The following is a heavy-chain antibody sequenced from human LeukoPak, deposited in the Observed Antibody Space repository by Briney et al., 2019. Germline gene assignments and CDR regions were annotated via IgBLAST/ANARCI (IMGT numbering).Heavy chain of an antibody. V-gene: IGHV3-48*03. J-gene: IGHJ4*02. D-gene: IGHD5-12*01. Sequence: GGSLSLSCAASGFTFSSHEMNWVRQAPGKGLEWVSYISSGGSTIYYADSVKGRFTISRDNAKNSLYLQMNSLRAEDTAVYYCARDSIRGYSGYDYGGRFDYWGQGTLVTVPS. CDR2: ISSGGSTI. CDR1: GFTFSSHE. CDR3: ARDSIRGYSGYDYGGRFDY.